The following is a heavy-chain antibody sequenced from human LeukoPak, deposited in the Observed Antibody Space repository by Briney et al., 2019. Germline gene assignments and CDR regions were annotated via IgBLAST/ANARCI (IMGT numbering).Heavy chain of an antibody. V-gene: IGHV3-23*01. CDR1: GFTFSSYA. D-gene: IGHD1-26*01. J-gene: IGHJ6*02. CDR2: ISGSAFST. CDR3: AKDRYGGSVYNGMDV. Sequence: GGSLRLSCAASGFTFSSYAMSWDRQAPGKGLEWVSAISGSAFSTYYADSVKGRFTISRDNSKNTLFLQMNSLRAEDTAVYFCAKDRYGGSVYNGMDVWGQGTTVTVSS.